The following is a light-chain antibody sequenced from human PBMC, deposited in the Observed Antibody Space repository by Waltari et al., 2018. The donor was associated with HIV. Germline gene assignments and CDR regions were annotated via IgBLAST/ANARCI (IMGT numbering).Light chain of an antibody. V-gene: IGLV1-40*01. Sequence: QSVLTQPPSVSGAPGQRVTISCTGITSNIGAGYDVHWYQHLPGTAPKLLIYGKNNRPSGVPDRFSGSRSGTSSSLAITGLQAEDEAVYYCQSYDSSLSVNWVFGGGTKLTVL. CDR3: QSYDSSLSVNWV. CDR2: GKN. J-gene: IGLJ3*02. CDR1: TSNIGAGYD.